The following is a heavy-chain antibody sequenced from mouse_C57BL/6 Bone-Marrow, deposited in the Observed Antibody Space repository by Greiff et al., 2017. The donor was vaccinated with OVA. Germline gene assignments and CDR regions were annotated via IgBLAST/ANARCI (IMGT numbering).Heavy chain of an antibody. J-gene: IGHJ3*01. CDR2: ISDGGSYT. CDR1: GFTFSSYA. Sequence: EVKLQESGGGLVKPGGSLKLSCAASGFTFSSYAMSWVRQTPEKRLAWVATISDGGSYTYYPDNVKGRFTISRDNAKNNLYLQMSHLKSEDTAMYYCARDRGLRGGFAYWGQGTLVTVSA. V-gene: IGHV5-4*01. CDR3: ARDRGLRGGFAY. D-gene: IGHD2-4*01.